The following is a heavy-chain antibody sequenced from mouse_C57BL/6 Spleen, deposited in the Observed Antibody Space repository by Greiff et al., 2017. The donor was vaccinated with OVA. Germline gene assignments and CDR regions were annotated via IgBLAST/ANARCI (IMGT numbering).Heavy chain of an antibody. Sequence: EVQLKESGPELVKPGASVKISCKASGYSFTGYYMNWVKQSPEKSLEWIGEINPSTGGTTYNQKFKAKATLTVDKSSSTAYMQLKSLTSEDSAVYYCAREDYGSSYPFAYWGQGTLVTVSA. V-gene: IGHV1-42*01. CDR2: INPSTGGT. D-gene: IGHD1-1*01. CDR1: GYSFTGYY. CDR3: AREDYGSSYPFAY. J-gene: IGHJ3*01.